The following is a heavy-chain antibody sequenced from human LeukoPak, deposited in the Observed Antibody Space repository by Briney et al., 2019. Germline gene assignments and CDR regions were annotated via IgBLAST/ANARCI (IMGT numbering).Heavy chain of an antibody. CDR3: AKDRRSSSWIHYYSYYMDV. Sequence: GGSLRLSCAASGFTFSSYGMHWVRQAPGKGLEWVAFIRYDGSNKYYADSVKGRFTISRDNSKNTLYLQMNSLRAEDTAVYYCAKDRRSSSWIHYYSYYMDVWGKGTTVTVSS. CDR2: IRYDGSNK. D-gene: IGHD6-13*01. J-gene: IGHJ6*03. CDR1: GFTFSSYG. V-gene: IGHV3-30*02.